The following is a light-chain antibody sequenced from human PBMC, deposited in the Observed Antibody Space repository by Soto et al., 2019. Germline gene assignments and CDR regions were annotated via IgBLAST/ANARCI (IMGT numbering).Light chain of an antibody. J-gene: IGLJ2*01. CDR1: SSDVGGYHY. V-gene: IGLV2-14*01. Sequence: QSALTQPASVSGSPGQSITISCTGTSSDVGGYHYVSWYQQHPGKAPKLMIYDVSNRPSGVSNRFSGSKSGNTASLTISGLHAEDEADYYCSSYTSSSTPVVFGGGTKLTVL. CDR2: DVS. CDR3: SSYTSSSTPVV.